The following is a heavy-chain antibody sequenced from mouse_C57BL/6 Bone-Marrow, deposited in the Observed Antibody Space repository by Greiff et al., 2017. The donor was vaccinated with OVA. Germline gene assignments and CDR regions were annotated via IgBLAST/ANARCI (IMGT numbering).Heavy chain of an antibody. Sequence: QVQLQQSGPELVKPGASVKISCKASGYAFSSSWMNWVKQRPGKGLEWIGRIYPGDGDTNYNGKFKGKATLTADKSSSTAYMQLSSLTSEDSAVYFCAPDYGSSYVDYWGQGTTLTVSS. V-gene: IGHV1-82*01. CDR3: APDYGSSYVDY. CDR1: GYAFSSSW. D-gene: IGHD1-1*01. CDR2: IYPGDGDT. J-gene: IGHJ2*01.